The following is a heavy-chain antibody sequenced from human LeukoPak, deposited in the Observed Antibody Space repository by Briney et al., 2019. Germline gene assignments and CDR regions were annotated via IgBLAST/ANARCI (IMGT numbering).Heavy chain of an antibody. D-gene: IGHD2-2*01. Sequence: PGGSLRLSCAASGFTFSSYSMNWVRQAPGKGLEWVSAISGSGGSTYYADSVKGRFTISRDNSKNTLYLQMNSLRAEDTAVYYCAKDSSPHCSSTSCYYGDYWGQGTLVTVSS. CDR2: ISGSGGST. J-gene: IGHJ4*02. V-gene: IGHV3-23*01. CDR1: GFTFSSYS. CDR3: AKDSSPHCSSTSCYYGDY.